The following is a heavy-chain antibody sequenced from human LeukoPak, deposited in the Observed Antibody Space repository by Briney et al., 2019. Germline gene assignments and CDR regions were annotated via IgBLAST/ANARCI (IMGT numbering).Heavy chain of an antibody. CDR1: GGTFSSYA. J-gene: IGHJ6*01. Sequence: GASVKVSCKASGGTFSSYAISWVRQAPGHGLEWMGGIIPIFGTANYAQKFQGRVTITADESTSTAYMELSSLRSEDTAVYHCARNSNSYGSGRQSYYSGMTVWGKGPRSPSPQ. CDR2: IIPIFGTA. D-gene: IGHD3-10*01. CDR3: ARNSNSYGSGRQSYYSGMTV. V-gene: IGHV1-69*13.